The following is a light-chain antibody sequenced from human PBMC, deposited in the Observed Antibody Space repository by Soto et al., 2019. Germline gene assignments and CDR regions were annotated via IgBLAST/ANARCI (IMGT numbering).Light chain of an antibody. CDR1: QSISSC. J-gene: IGKJ1*01. CDR3: QHYNSYSEA. CDR2: KAS. V-gene: IGKV1-5*03. Sequence: DIQMTQSPSTLSSSLGDRVTITCRASQSISSCLAWYQQKPGKAPKLLIYKASSLESGVPSRFSGSGSGTEFTLTISSLQPDDFAAYYCQHYNSYSEAFGQGTKVDIK.